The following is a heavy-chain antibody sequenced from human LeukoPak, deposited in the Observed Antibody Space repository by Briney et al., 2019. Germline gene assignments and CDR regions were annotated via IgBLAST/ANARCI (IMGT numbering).Heavy chain of an antibody. CDR3: AKDDSGGYFPDF. V-gene: IGHV3-23*01. CDR1: GFTFSDCA. J-gene: IGHJ4*02. CDR2: IGADADSA. Sequence: GGSLRLSCAASGFTFSDCAMTWVRQAPGKGLERVSAIGADADSAYYADSVKGRFTISRDDSKNTLYLQMNSLRAEDTALYYCAKDDSGGYFPDFWGRGTLVTVSS. D-gene: IGHD3-22*01.